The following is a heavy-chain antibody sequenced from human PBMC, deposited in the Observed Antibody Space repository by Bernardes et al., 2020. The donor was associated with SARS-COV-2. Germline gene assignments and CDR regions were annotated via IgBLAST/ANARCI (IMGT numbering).Heavy chain of an antibody. V-gene: IGHV3-9*01. Sequence: GGSLRLSCAASGFTFDDYAMHWVRQAPGKGLEWVSSINWNSGSIGYADSVKGRFTISRDNAKNSLYLQMNSLRAEDTALYYCAKDPNHYYDSSGYYSWYFDYWGQGTLVTVSS. CDR2: INWNSGSI. CDR1: GFTFDDYA. CDR3: AKDPNHYYDSSGYYSWYFDY. D-gene: IGHD3-22*01. J-gene: IGHJ4*02.